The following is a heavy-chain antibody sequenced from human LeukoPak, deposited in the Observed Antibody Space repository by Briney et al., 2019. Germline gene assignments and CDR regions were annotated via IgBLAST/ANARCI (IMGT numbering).Heavy chain of an antibody. Sequence: PGGSLRLSCAASGFTFDDYAMHWVRQAPGKGLEWVSLISGDGGSTHYADSVKGRFTISRDSSKNSLYLQMNSLRTEDTALYYCAKDIGEQWFFDYWGQGTLVTVSS. CDR3: AKDIGEQWFFDY. CDR1: GFTFDDYA. V-gene: IGHV3-43*02. D-gene: IGHD3-10*01. J-gene: IGHJ4*02. CDR2: ISGDGGST.